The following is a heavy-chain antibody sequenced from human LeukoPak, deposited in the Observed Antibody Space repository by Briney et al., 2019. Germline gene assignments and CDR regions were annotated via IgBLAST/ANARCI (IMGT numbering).Heavy chain of an antibody. V-gene: IGHV1-69*01. J-gene: IGHJ6*03. D-gene: IGHD1-26*01. CDR2: IIPIFGTA. Sequence: SVKVSCKASGGTFSSYAISWVRQAPGQGLEWMGEIIPIFGTANYAQKFQGRVTITADESTSTAYMELSSLRSEDTAVYYCASVEVIVGATLYYYYMDVWGKGTTVTVSS. CDR3: ASVEVIVGATLYYYYMDV. CDR1: GGTFSSYA.